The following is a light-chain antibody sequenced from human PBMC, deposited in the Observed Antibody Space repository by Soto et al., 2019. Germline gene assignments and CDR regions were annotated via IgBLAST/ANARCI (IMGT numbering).Light chain of an antibody. CDR1: SSDVGGYNY. Sequence: SALTQPASVSGSPGQSITISCTGTSSDVGGYNYVSWYQHHPGKAPKLMIYDVSNRPSGVSNRFSGSKSGNTASLTISGLQAEDEADYYCSSYTSSSRWVFGGGTKLTVL. CDR2: DVS. V-gene: IGLV2-14*03. CDR3: SSYTSSSRWV. J-gene: IGLJ3*02.